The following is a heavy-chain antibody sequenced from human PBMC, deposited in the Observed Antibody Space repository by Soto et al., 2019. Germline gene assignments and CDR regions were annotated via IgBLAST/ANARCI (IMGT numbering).Heavy chain of an antibody. V-gene: IGHV3-23*01. CDR2: ISASGGTT. Sequence: GGSLRLSCAASGFTFDSYAMSWVRQAPGKGLEWVSGISASGGTTYYADSVKGRFTISRDNSENTLYLQMNSLRAEDTAIFYCAKGRGGSYSSSDYWGQGTLVTVSS. D-gene: IGHD6-13*01. CDR3: AKGRGGSYSSSDY. CDR1: GFTFDSYA. J-gene: IGHJ4*02.